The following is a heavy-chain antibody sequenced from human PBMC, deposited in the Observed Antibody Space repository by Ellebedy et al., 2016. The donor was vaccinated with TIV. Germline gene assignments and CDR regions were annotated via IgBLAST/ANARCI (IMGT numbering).Heavy chain of an antibody. Sequence: SQTLSLTCXISGDSVSNNRTSWNWIRQSPSRGLEWLGRTYYRSKWYNDYAVSVKTRMTINPDTSKNEFSLQLKSVTPEDTAVYYCARDQRSGWYEDYYYHGMDVWGQGTTVTVSS. CDR1: GDSVSNNRTS. CDR3: ARDQRSGWYEDYYYHGMDV. V-gene: IGHV6-1*01. CDR2: TYYRSKWYN. J-gene: IGHJ6*02. D-gene: IGHD6-19*01.